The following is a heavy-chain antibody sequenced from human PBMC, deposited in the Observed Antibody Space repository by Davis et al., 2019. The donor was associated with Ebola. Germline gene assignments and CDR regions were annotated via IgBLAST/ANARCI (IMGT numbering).Heavy chain of an antibody. V-gene: IGHV3-21*01. D-gene: IGHD4-17*01. CDR3: VRTTYGAPEY. Sequence: GESLKISCAASGFIINGYGLNWVRQAPGKGLEWVSFISVGSDKSYYADSVQGRFTISRDNAKSTLYLQMNSLTAEDTAVYYCVRTTYGAPEYWGQGTLVTVSS. J-gene: IGHJ4*02. CDR2: ISVGSDKS. CDR1: GFIINGYG.